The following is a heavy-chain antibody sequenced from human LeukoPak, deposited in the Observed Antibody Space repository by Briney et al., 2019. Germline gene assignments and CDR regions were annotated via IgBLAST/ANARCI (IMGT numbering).Heavy chain of an antibody. Sequence: ASVKVSCKASGYTFTGYYMHWVRHAPGQGLEWMGWINPNSGGTKSAQTIQGRVTMTRDTSISTAYMELSRLRSDDTAVYYCARERTAGYCSSTSCSNWFDPWGQGTLVTVSS. V-gene: IGHV1-2*02. J-gene: IGHJ5*02. CDR1: GYTFTGYY. CDR3: ARERTAGYCSSTSCSNWFDP. CDR2: INPNSGGT. D-gene: IGHD2-2*01.